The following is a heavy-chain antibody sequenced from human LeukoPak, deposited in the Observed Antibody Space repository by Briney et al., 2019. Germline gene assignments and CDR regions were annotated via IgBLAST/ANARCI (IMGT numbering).Heavy chain of an antibody. V-gene: IGHV6-1*01. CDR2: TYYRSKWYN. Sequence: SQTLSLTCAISGDSVSSDSAAWTWIRQSPSRGLEWLGRTYYRSKWYNDYAVSVKSRITINPDTSKNQFSLQLNSVTPEDTAVYYCARGVHSYYMDVWGKGTTVTVSS. CDR1: GDSVSSDSAA. CDR3: ARGVHSYYMDV. J-gene: IGHJ6*03.